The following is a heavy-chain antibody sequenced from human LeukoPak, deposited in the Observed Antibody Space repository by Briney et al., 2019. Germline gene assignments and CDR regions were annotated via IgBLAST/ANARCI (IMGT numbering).Heavy chain of an antibody. CDR1: GFTFSSYG. D-gene: IGHD4-17*01. CDR2: ISYDGSNK. Sequence: PGGSLRLSCAASGFTFSSYGMHWVRQAPGKGLEWVAVISYDGSNKYYADSVKGRFTISRDNSKNTLYLQMNSLRAEDTAVYYCAKVFYGDQRFDYWGQGTLVTVSS. V-gene: IGHV3-30*18. CDR3: AKVFYGDQRFDY. J-gene: IGHJ4*02.